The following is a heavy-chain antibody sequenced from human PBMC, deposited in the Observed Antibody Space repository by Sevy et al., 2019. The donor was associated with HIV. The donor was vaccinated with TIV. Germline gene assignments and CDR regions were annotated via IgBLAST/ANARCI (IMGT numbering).Heavy chain of an antibody. CDR1: GAAISSGGYY. V-gene: IGHV4-31*03. Sequence: SETLSLTCTVSGAAISSGGYYWTWIRQHPGKGLEWIGNIYHSGSSFYNPSLKGRVVMSVVTSKNQFPLNLTSLTAADTAVYYCARVPVGSSPYYYAIDVWGQGTSVTVSS. CDR3: ARVPVGSSPYYYAIDV. D-gene: IGHD6-6*01. CDR2: IYHSGSS. J-gene: IGHJ6*02.